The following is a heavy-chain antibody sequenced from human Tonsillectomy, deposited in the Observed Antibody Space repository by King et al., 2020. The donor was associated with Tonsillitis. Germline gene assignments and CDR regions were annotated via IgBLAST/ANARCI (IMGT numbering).Heavy chain of an antibody. CDR3: AKVPRQDNWYYVRSFDL. CDR2: IYYSGNT. CDR1: GGAISSGGYS. V-gene: IGHV4-30-4*07. D-gene: IGHD1-7*01. J-gene: IGHJ5*02. Sequence: QLQESGPGLVKPSQTLSLTCAVSGGAISSGGYSWSWIRQPPGKGLEWNGYIYYSGNTYYNPSLKSRATIALDTTKNQFSLKVSSVTAADTEVYYCAKVPRQDNWYYVRSFDLWGQGTLVTVSS.